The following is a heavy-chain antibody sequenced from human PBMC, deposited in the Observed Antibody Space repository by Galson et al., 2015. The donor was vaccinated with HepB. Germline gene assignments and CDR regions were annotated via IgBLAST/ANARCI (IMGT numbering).Heavy chain of an antibody. CDR1: GVTFSSYV. CDR2: ISAYNGNT. D-gene: IGHD1-1*01. Sequence: SVKVSCKASGVTFSSYVVSWVRQAPGQGLEWMGWISAYNGNTNYAQKLQGRVTMTTDTSTSTAYMELRSLRSDDTAVYYCARVLETIDAFDIWGQGTMVTVSS. CDR3: ARVLETIDAFDI. V-gene: IGHV1-18*01. J-gene: IGHJ3*02.